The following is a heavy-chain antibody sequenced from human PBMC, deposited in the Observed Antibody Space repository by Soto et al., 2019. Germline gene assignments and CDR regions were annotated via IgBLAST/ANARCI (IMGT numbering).Heavy chain of an antibody. CDR2: IWYDGSNK. CDR1: GFTFSSYG. Sequence: GGSLRLSCAASGFTFSSYGMHWVRQAPGKGLEWVAVIWYDGSNKYYADSVKGRFTISRDNSKNTLYLQMNSLRAEDKAVYYCARVGEDSRNNDAFDIWGQGTMVTVSS. CDR3: ARVGEDSRNNDAFDI. J-gene: IGHJ3*02. D-gene: IGHD6-6*01. V-gene: IGHV3-33*08.